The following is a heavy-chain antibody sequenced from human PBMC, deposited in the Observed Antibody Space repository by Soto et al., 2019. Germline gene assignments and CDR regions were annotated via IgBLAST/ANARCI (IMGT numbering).Heavy chain of an antibody. J-gene: IGHJ2*01. D-gene: IGHD3-10*01. CDR1: GGSLSSYS. V-gene: IGHV4-59*01. CDR2: VDYSGTS. CDR3: ARDRGGEVWAFDL. Sequence: QVHLQASGPGLVKPSETLSLTCTVSGGSLSSYSWSWIRQSPGGGLEWIGNVDYSGTSNHNPSLKRRVTMSPRTSRNQFSLKLNSVTAADTAVYFCARDRGGEVWAFDLWGRGTLITVSS.